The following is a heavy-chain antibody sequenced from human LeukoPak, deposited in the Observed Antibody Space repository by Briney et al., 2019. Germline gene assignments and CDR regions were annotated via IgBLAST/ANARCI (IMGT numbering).Heavy chain of an antibody. CDR1: GYTFTGYY. D-gene: IGHD2-2*01. J-gene: IGHJ4*02. Sequence: ASVKVSCKASGYTFTGYYMHWVRQAPGQGLEWMGWINPNSGGTNYAQKFQGRVTMTRDTSISTAYMELSRLRSDDTAVYYCARDISTYCSSTSCYGLGIFDYWGQGTLVTVSS. CDR2: INPNSGGT. CDR3: ARDISTYCSSTSCYGLGIFDY. V-gene: IGHV1-2*02.